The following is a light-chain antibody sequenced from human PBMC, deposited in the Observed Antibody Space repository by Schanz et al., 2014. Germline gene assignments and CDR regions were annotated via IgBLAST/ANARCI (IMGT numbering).Light chain of an antibody. CDR3: QQYNSYPVA. CDR1: QSVSNN. CDR2: GAS. V-gene: IGKV3-15*01. Sequence: EIVMTQSPATLSVSPGERVTLSCRASQSVSNNLAWYQQKPGQAPRLLIFGASIRATGIPVRFSGSGSGTAFTLTISSLRSEDFATYYCQQYNSYPVAFGQGTKLEIK. J-gene: IGKJ2*01.